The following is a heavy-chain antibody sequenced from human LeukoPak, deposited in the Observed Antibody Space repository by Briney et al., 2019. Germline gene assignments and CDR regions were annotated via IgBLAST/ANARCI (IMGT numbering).Heavy chain of an antibody. CDR3: ARQGSGWLIDF. D-gene: IGHD6-19*01. CDR2: IYYSGTT. J-gene: IGHJ4*02. Sequence: PSETLSLTCTVSGGSISSYYWSWIRQPPGKGLEWIGCIYYSGTTNYNPSLKSRVTISVDTSKNQFSLKLSSVTAADTAVYYCARQGSGWLIDFWGQGTLVTVSS. CDR1: GGSISSYY. V-gene: IGHV4-59*01.